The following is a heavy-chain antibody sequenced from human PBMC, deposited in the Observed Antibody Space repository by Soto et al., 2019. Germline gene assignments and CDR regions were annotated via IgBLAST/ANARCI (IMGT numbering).Heavy chain of an antibody. Sequence: QLQLQESGPGLVKPSETLSLTCTVSGGSISSSSYYWGWIRQPPGKGLEWIGSIYYSGSTYYNPSLKSRVTISVDTSKNQFSLKLSSVTAADTAVYYCARPGVKWEPYYFDYWGQGTLVTVSS. CDR3: ARPGVKWEPYYFDY. CDR1: GGSISSSSYY. J-gene: IGHJ4*02. V-gene: IGHV4-39*01. CDR2: IYYSGST. D-gene: IGHD1-26*01.